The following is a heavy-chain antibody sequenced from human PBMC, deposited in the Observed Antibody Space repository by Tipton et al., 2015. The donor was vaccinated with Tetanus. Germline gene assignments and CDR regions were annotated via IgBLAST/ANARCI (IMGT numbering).Heavy chain of an antibody. V-gene: IGHV1-2*02. CDR3: ARDRGDYIYYGMDV. CDR2: IDPNSGGT. J-gene: IGHJ6*02. Sequence: QLVQSGAEVKKPGASLKVSCKASGYTFTGYYIYCVRQAPGQGLEWMGWIDPNSGGTVYAQKFQGRVTMTRDTSISTAYMELRSLRSDDTAVYYCARDRGDYIYYGMDVWGPGTTVTVS. CDR1: GYTFTGYY. D-gene: IGHD3-22*01.